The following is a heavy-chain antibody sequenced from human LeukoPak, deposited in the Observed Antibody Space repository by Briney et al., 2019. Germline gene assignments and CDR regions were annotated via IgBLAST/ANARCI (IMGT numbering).Heavy chain of an antibody. D-gene: IGHD3-3*01. V-gene: IGHV4-30-4*01. J-gene: IGHJ4*02. Sequence: SETLSLTCTVPGGSISSGDYYWSWIRQPPGKGLEWIGYIYYSGSTYYSPSLKSRVTISVDTSKNQFSLKLSSVTAADTAVYYCASWSGYYLYFDYWGQGTLVTVPS. CDR3: ASWSGYYLYFDY. CDR2: IYYSGST. CDR1: GGSISSGDYY.